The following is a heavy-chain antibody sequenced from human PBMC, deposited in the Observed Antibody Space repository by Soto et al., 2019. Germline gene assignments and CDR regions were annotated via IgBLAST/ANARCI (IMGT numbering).Heavy chain of an antibody. Sequence: QITLKESGPTLVEPTQTLTLTCAFSGFSLSTGGEAVGWIRQPPGKALEWLALIHWNGDKSYTPSLRNRLTLTKDTFKDQVVLTMTNMDPLDTATYYCAHGPGRISVPGTLTFDIWGRGTMVTVSS. D-gene: IGHD6-19*01. J-gene: IGHJ3*02. CDR2: IHWNGDK. V-gene: IGHV2-5*01. CDR1: GFSLSTGGEA. CDR3: AHGPGRISVPGTLTFDI.